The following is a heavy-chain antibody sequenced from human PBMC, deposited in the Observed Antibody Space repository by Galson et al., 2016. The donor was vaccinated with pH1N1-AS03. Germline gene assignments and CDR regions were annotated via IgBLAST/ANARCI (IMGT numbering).Heavy chain of an antibody. CDR1: GFTINNNY. J-gene: IGHJ4*02. Sequence: SLRLSCAASGFTINNNYMSWVRQAPGKGLEWVSVIYGGGDTFYADSVKGRFTISRDNFKNTVYLQVNSLRVEDTAGYYCAREPWGSTQGEYWGQGTLVTVSS. D-gene: IGHD3-16*01. CDR3: AREPWGSTQGEY. V-gene: IGHV3-53*01. CDR2: IYGGGDT.